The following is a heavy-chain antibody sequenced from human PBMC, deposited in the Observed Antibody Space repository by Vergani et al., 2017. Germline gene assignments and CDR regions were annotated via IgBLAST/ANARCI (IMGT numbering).Heavy chain of an antibody. D-gene: IGHD3-10*01. CDR1: GGSISSGDYY. CDR3: ARKRVVREDFDY. V-gene: IGHV4-30-4*08. J-gene: IGHJ4*02. Sequence: QVQLPESGPGLVKPSQTLSVTCTVSGGSISSGDYYWNWIRQPPGKGLEWIGYIYYSGSTYYNPSLKSRCTISVDTSKNQFSLKLRSVTAADTAVYYCARKRVVREDFDYWGQGTLVTVSS. CDR2: IYYSGST.